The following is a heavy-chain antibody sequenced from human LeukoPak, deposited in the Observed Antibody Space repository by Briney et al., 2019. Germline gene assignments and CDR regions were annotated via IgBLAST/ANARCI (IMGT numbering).Heavy chain of an antibody. CDR3: ARDGSGWFFDY. CDR2: INPSGGST. Sequence: ASVKVSCKASGYTFTSYYMHWVRQAPGQGLEWMGIINPSGGSTSYAQKFQGRVTMTRDMSTSTVYMELSSLRSEDTAVYYCARDGSGWFFDYWGQGTQVTVSS. D-gene: IGHD6-19*01. V-gene: IGHV1-46*01. J-gene: IGHJ4*02. CDR1: GYTFTSYY.